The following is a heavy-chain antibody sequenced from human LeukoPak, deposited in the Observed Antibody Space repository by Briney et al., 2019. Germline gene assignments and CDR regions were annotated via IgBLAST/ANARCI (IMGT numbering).Heavy chain of an antibody. D-gene: IGHD4-17*01. CDR2: ISSSSTYI. V-gene: IGHV3-21*01. J-gene: IGHJ5*02. Sequence: PGGSLRLSCAASGFTFSEYSMNWVRQAPGKRLEWVSSISSSSTYIYYADSVKGRFTISRDNAKNSVYLQMHSLRAEDTAVYYCARVHDYGLTNWFDPWGQGTLVTVSS. CDR3: ARVHDYGLTNWFDP. CDR1: GFTFSEYS.